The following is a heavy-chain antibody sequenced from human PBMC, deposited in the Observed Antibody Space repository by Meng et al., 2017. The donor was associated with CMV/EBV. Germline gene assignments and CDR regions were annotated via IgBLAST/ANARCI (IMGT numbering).Heavy chain of an antibody. V-gene: IGHV1-8*01. CDR1: GYTFTSYD. CDR2: MNPNSGNT. Sequence: ASVKVSCKASGYTFTSYDINWVRQATGQGLEWMGWMNPNSGNTGYAQKFQGRVTMTRNTSISTAYMELSSLRSEDTAVYCCARGGHSTTIFGVVIYNWFDPWGQGTLVTVSS. CDR3: ARGGHSTTIFGVVIYNWFDP. J-gene: IGHJ5*02. D-gene: IGHD3-3*01.